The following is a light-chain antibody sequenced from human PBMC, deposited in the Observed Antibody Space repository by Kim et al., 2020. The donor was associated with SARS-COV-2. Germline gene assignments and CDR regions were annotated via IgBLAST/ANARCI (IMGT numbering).Light chain of an antibody. CDR1: SSDVGGYNY. CDR2: DVS. J-gene: IGLJ3*02. V-gene: IGLV2-11*01. CDR3: CSYAGTNWV. Sequence: PGQSVTISCTGTSSDVGGYNYVSWYQQHPGKAPKLMIYDVSKRPSGVPDRFSGSKSGNTASLTISGLQAEEEADYYCCSYAGTNWVFGGGTQLTVL.